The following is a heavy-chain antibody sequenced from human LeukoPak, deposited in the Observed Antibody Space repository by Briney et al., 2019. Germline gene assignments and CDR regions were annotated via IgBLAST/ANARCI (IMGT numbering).Heavy chain of an antibody. J-gene: IGHJ4*02. CDR2: IRDDGSTR. Sequence: GGSLRLSCAASGFTFSRYGLHWVRQAPGKGLEWVAFIRDDGSTRYYADSVKGRFTVSRDNSKNTLYLQMDSLRTEDTAIYYCAKVPHSWGLFDSWGQGTLVTVSS. D-gene: IGHD3-16*01. CDR1: GFTFSRYG. CDR3: AKVPHSWGLFDS. V-gene: IGHV3-30*02.